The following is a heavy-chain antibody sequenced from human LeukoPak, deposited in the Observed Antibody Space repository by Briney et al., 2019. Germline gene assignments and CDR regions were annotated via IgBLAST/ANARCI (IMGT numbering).Heavy chain of an antibody. CDR2: IFAGGST. CDR1: GDSISRYY. D-gene: IGHD6-13*01. Sequence: SETLSLTCTVSGDSISRYYWSWIRQPAGEGLEWIGRIFAGGSTNYNPSLKSRVTMSVDTSKNQFSLKLSSVTAADTAVYYCAREVGAAAGTTSLFDYWGQGTLVTVSS. J-gene: IGHJ4*02. CDR3: AREVGAAAGTTSLFDY. V-gene: IGHV4-4*07.